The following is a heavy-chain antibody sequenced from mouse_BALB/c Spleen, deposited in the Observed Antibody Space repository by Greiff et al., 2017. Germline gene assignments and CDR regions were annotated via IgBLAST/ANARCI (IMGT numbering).Heavy chain of an antibody. V-gene: IGHV14-3*02. CDR3: AREGTGTPFAY. Sequence: EVKLMESGAELVKPGASVKLSCTASGFNIKDTYMHWVKQRPEQFLEWIGRIDPANGNTKYDPKFQGKATITADTSSNTAYLQLSSLTSEDTAVYYCAREGTGTPFAYWGQGTLVTVSA. CDR2: IDPANGNT. CDR1: GFNIKDTY. J-gene: IGHJ3*01. D-gene: IGHD4-1*01.